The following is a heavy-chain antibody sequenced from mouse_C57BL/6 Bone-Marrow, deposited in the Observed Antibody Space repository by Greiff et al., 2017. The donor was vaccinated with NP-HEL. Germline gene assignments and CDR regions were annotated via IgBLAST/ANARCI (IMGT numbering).Heavy chain of an antibody. Sequence: QVQLQQPGAELVKPGASVKLSCKASGYTFTNYWMHWVKQRPGRGLEWIGRIDPNSGGTKSNETFKSKATLTVDKPSSTAYMQLSSLTSEDSAVYDCARYYYGSGYLDYWGKDTTLTVST. D-gene: IGHD1-1*01. V-gene: IGHV1-72*01. J-gene: IGHJ2*01. CDR3: ARYYYGSGYLDY. CDR1: GYTFTNYW. CDR2: IDPNSGGT.